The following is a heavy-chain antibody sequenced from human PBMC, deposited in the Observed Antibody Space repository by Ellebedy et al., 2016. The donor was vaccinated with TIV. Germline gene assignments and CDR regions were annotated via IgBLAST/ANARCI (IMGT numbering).Heavy chain of an antibody. CDR3: VRESGYYTDFYFDY. CDR1: DYTFIRYD. V-gene: IGHV1-18*01. Sequence: ASVKVSXXASDYTFIRYDISWVLQAPGQGLEWMGWISPYSGNARYGQKFQDRVTMTTDTSTSTAYMELRSLKSDNTAVYYCVRESGYYTDFYFDYWGRGTLVSVSS. J-gene: IGHJ4*02. CDR2: ISPYSGNA. D-gene: IGHD3-3*01.